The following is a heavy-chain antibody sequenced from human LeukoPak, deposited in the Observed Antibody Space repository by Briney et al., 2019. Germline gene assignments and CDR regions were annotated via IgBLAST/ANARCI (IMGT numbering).Heavy chain of an antibody. D-gene: IGHD2-2*01. V-gene: IGHV4-4*07. Sequence: SETLSLTCTVSGGSISSYYWSWIRQPAGKGLEWIGRIYTSGSTNYNPSLKSRATMSVDTSKNQFSLKLSSVTAADTAVYYCARESVVPAAIDYWGQGTLVTVSS. J-gene: IGHJ4*02. CDR1: GGSISSYY. CDR3: ARESVVPAAIDY. CDR2: IYTSGST.